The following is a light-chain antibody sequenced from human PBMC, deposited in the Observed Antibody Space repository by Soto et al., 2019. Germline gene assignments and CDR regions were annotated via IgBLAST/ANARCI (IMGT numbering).Light chain of an antibody. J-gene: IGKJ1*01. V-gene: IGKV1-5*01. CDR2: DAS. CDR3: LHYNSYSKT. Sequence: IQMTQSPSSLAAYVGDRGTITCWANQSINTWLAWYQQKPGKAPELLIFDASALESGVPSRFSGSGSGTEFTLTISRLQPDDSATFYCLHYNSYSKTIGQGTKLDIK. CDR1: QSINTW.